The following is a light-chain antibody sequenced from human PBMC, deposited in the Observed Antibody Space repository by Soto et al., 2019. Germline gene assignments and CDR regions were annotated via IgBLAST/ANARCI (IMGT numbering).Light chain of an antibody. Sequence: QSALTQPASVSGSPGQSITISCTGTSSDVGSYNLVSWYQQHPGKAPKLMIYEGSKRPSGVSNRFSGSKSGNTASLTISGLQAEDEADYYCCSYAGSKVVFGGGTKVTVI. CDR3: CSYAGSKVV. V-gene: IGLV2-23*01. CDR2: EGS. J-gene: IGLJ2*01. CDR1: SSDVGSYNL.